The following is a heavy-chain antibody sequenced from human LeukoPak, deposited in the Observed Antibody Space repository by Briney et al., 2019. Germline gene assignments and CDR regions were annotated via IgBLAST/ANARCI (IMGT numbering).Heavy chain of an antibody. CDR1: GFTFSSYA. Sequence: PGGSLRLSCAASGFTFSSYAMSWVRQAPGKGLEWVSAISGSGGSTYYADSVKGRFTISRGNSKNTLYLQMYSLRAEDTAVYYCAKVEGASKASVYWGQGALVTVSS. V-gene: IGHV3-23*01. J-gene: IGHJ4*02. CDR3: AKVEGASKASVY. CDR2: ISGSGGST. D-gene: IGHD1-1*01.